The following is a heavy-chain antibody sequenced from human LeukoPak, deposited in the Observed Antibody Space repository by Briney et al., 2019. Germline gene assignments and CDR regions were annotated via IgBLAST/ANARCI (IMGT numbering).Heavy chain of an antibody. CDR3: ARISSKYYYDSSGYYPFDY. V-gene: IGHV4-39*07. D-gene: IGHD3-22*01. CDR1: GGSISSSSYY. J-gene: IGHJ4*02. CDR2: IYYSGST. Sequence: ETLSLTCTVSGGSISSSSYYWGWIRQPPGKGLEWIGSIYYSGSTYYNPSLKSRVAISVDKSKNHFSLKLSSVTAADTAVYYCARISSKYYYDSSGYYPFDYWGQGTLVTVSS.